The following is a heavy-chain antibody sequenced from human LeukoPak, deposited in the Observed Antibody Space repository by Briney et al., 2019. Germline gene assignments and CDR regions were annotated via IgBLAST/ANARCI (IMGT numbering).Heavy chain of an antibody. CDR3: APPSYSPWP. CDR2: ISRSSMTI. CDR1: GVSFSGYS. V-gene: IGHV3-48*04. J-gene: IGHJ5*02. Sequence: GGSLRLSCEASGVSFSGYSMNWVRQAPGKGLEWVSYISRSSMTIYYADSVRGRFTVSRDNAKNSLYLQMNSLRAEDTAVYFCAPPSYSPWPWGQGTLVVVSS. D-gene: IGHD2-21*01.